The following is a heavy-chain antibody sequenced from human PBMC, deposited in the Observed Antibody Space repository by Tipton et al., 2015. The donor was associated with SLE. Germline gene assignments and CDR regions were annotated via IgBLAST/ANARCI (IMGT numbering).Heavy chain of an antibody. V-gene: IGHV4-39*07. J-gene: IGHJ3*02. CDR2: IYHTGST. D-gene: IGHD3-10*01. Sequence: TLSLTCTVSGGSIGSSSYYWGWIRQPPGKGLEWIGWIYHTGSTDYNPSLKSRVTISVDTSKNQFSLRLSSVTAADTAVYYCARDYYGSGFDAFDIWGQGTMVTVSS. CDR1: GGSIGSSSYY. CDR3: ARDYYGSGFDAFDI.